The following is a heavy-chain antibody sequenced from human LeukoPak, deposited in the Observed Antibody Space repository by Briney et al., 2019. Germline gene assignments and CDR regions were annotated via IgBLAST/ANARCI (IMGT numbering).Heavy chain of an antibody. Sequence: SETLSLTCTVSGGSISSGDYYWSWIRQPPGKGLEWIGYIYYSGSTYYNPSLKSRVTISVDTSKNQFSLKLSSVTAADTAVYYCARLVVAAAGRYFDYWGQGTLVTVSS. CDR1: GGSISSGDYY. J-gene: IGHJ4*02. CDR2: IYYSGST. CDR3: ARLVVAAAGRYFDY. D-gene: IGHD6-13*01. V-gene: IGHV4-30-4*08.